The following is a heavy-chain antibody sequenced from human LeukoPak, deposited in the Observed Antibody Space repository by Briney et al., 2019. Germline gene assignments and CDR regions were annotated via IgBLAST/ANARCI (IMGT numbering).Heavy chain of an antibody. CDR2: ISAYNGNT. Sequence: GASVKVSCKASSYTFTSYGISWVRQAPGQGLEWMGWISAYNGNTNYAQKLQGRVTMTTDTSTSTAYMELRRLRSDDTAVHYCARAGPKGSGWAPVDYWGQGTLVTVSS. CDR1: SYTFTSYG. CDR3: ARAGPKGSGWAPVDY. V-gene: IGHV1-18*01. D-gene: IGHD6-19*01. J-gene: IGHJ4*02.